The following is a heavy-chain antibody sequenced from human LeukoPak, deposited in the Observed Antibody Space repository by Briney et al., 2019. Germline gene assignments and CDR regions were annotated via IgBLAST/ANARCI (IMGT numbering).Heavy chain of an antibody. CDR2: IGTAGDT. D-gene: IGHD3-10*01. V-gene: IGHV3-13*01. J-gene: IGHJ4*02. Sequence: GGSLRLSCAASGFTFSDYDMHWVRQATGKGLEWVSAIGTAGDTYYTGSVKGRFTISRDNSKNTMYLQIDSLRVEDTAVYYCAKAIARGADYWGQGTLVTVSS. CDR1: GFTFSDYD. CDR3: AKAIARGADY.